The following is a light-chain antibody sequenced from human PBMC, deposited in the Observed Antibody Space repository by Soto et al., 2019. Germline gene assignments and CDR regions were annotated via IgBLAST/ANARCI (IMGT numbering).Light chain of an antibody. CDR2: DAS. CDR3: HHYGSSPHA. Sequence: EIVLTQSPSTLSLSPGERATLSCRASQSVSSAYLAWYQQKAGQAPRLIISDASIRAYVVPDRFSGSGSGTDFTLTISRLEPEDFAVYYCHHYGSSPHAFGQGTKLEIK. CDR1: QSVSSAY. J-gene: IGKJ2*01. V-gene: IGKV3-20*01.